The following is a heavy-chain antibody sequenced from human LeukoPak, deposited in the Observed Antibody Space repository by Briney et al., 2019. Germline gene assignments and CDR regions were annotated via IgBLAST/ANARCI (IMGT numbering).Heavy chain of an antibody. CDR2: TEGDGSST. CDR1: GFTFRRYW. Sequence: PGGSLRLSCAASGFTFRRYWMHWVRHDPGKGLVLVSHTEGDGSSTRYADSVKGRFTISRDNAKNTLYLQMNRLKAEDTAVHYYARSATDAFGIWGQGTMVTVSS. V-gene: IGHV3-74*01. J-gene: IGHJ3*02. CDR3: ARSATDAFGI.